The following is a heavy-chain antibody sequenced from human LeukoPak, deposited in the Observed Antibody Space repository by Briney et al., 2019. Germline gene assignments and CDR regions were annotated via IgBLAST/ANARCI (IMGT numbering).Heavy chain of an antibody. CDR1: GSGFIFSTSA. CDR2: TSFDESHK. V-gene: IGHV3-30-3*01. D-gene: IGHD1-26*01. CDR3: ARDGPRSGSYSLDY. J-gene: IGHJ4*02. Sequence: GKSLRLSCAVSGSGFIFSTSAMHWVRQAPGKGLEWVAFTSFDESHKFYADSVEGRFTISRDNSKNTLYLQMNSLRAEDTAVYYCARDGPRSGSYSLDYWGQGTLVTVSS.